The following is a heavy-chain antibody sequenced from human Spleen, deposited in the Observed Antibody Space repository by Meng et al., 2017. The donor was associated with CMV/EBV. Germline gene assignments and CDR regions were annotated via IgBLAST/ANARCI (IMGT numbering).Heavy chain of an antibody. CDR1: GFPFTSRN. CDR3: ARDERGTYSRFDF. V-gene: IGHV3-21*01. Sequence: ASGFPFTSRNLNGVRQTPGGGLEWVASLSSSIGYIYYADSVRGRFTLSTDNAKNLLFLQMNSLRAEDSAVYYCARDERGTYSRFDFWGQGVLVTVSS. CDR2: LSSSIGYI. J-gene: IGHJ4*02. D-gene: IGHD1-26*01.